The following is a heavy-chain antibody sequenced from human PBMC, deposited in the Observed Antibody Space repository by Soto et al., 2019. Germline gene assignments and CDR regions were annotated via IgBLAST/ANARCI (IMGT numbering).Heavy chain of an antibody. CDR3: AKNWNWGSLVH. V-gene: IGHV4-39*01. J-gene: IGHJ4*02. D-gene: IGHD7-27*01. Sequence: SETLSLTCTVSGGSISSSGCYWGWIRQPPGKGLEWIGSIYYSGSTYYNPSLKSRVTISVDTSKNQFSLKLSSVTAADTAVYYCAKNWNWGSLVHWGQGTLVTVSS. CDR2: IYYSGST. CDR1: GGSISSSGCY.